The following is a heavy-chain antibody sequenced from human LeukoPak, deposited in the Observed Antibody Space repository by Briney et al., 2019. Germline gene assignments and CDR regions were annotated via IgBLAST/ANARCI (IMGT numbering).Heavy chain of an antibody. CDR3: AKAANYDILTGYYLDY. D-gene: IGHD3-9*01. J-gene: IGHJ4*02. CDR2: ITGGGDTT. V-gene: IGHV3-23*01. Sequence: GGTLRLSCVASGFTYSHYGMNWVRQAPGKGLEWVSAITGGGDTTYYADSVKGRFTISRDNSKNTLYLQMNNLRAEDTAIYYCAKAANYDILTGYYLDYWGQGTLVTVSS. CDR1: GFTYSHYG.